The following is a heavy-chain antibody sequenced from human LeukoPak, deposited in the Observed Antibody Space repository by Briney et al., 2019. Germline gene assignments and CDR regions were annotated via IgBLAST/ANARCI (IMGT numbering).Heavy chain of an antibody. V-gene: IGHV4-38-2*02. D-gene: IGHD3-3*01. CDR3: ARVVVRFLEWSYYYYMDV. CDR1: GFSISSGYY. CDR2: LYYSGST. J-gene: IGHJ6*03. Sequence: SETLSLTCTVSGFSISSGYYWGWIRQPPGKGLEWIGSLYYSGSTYYNPSLKSRVTISVDTSKNQFSLKLSSVTAADTAVYYCARVVVRFLEWSYYYYMDVWGKGTTVTVSS.